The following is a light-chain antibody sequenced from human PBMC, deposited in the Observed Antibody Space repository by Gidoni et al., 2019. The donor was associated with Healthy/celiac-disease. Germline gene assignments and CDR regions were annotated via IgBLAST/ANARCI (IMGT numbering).Light chain of an antibody. CDR2: RDS. CDR1: NIGSKN. Sequence: SYALTPPLSVSVALGPTARITCGGNNIGSKNVHWYQKKPGQASVLVIYRDSNRPSGIPERFSGSNSGNTATLTISRAQAGDEADYYCQVWDSSTNYVFGTGTKVTVL. CDR3: QVWDSSTNYV. J-gene: IGLJ1*01. V-gene: IGLV3-9*01.